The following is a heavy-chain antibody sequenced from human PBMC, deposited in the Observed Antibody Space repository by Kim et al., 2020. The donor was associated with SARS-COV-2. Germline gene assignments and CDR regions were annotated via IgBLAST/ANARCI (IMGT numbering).Heavy chain of an antibody. CDR2: IYYSGST. CDR3: ARAGRGIFGVVISFSFDY. D-gene: IGHD3-3*01. V-gene: IGHV4-61*01. Sequence: SETLSLTCTVSGGSVSSGSYYWSWIRQPPGKGLEWIGYIYYSGSTNYNPSLKSRVTISVDTSKNQFSLKLSSVTAADTAVYYCARAGRGIFGVVISFSFDYWGQGTLVTVSS. CDR1: GGSVSSGSYY. J-gene: IGHJ4*02.